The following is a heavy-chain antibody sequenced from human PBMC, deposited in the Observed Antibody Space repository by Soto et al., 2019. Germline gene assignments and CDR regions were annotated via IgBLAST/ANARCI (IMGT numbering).Heavy chain of an antibody. CDR2: ITPFNGNT. V-gene: IGHV1-45*02. CDR3: ARSYYDFWSGYYPNDAFDI. D-gene: IGHD3-3*01. Sequence: GASVKVSCKASGYTFTYRYLHWVRQAPGQALEWMGWITPFNGNTNYAQKFQDRVTITRDRSMSTAYMELSSLRSEDTAMYYCARSYYDFWSGYYPNDAFDIWGQGTMVTVSS. CDR1: GYTFTYRY. J-gene: IGHJ3*02.